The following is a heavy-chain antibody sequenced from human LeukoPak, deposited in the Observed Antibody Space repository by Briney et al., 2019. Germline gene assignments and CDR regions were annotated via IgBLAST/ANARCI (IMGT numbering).Heavy chain of an antibody. V-gene: IGHV3-7*01. CDR2: IKQDGSEK. Sequence: GGSLRLSCEASGFTFSTYWMSWVRQAPGKGLEWVANIKQDGSEKYYVDSVKGRFTISRDNAKNSLYLQMNSLRAEDTAMYYCAGDSAGNDYWGQGTLVTVSS. J-gene: IGHJ4*02. CDR3: AGDSAGNDY. D-gene: IGHD6-13*01. CDR1: GFTFSTYW.